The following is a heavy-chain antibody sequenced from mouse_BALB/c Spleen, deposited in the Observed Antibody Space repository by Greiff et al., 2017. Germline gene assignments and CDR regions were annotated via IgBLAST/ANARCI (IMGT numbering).Heavy chain of an antibody. CDR3: TITTVVARYFDV. V-gene: IGHV1S22*01. Sequence: LQQPGSELVRPGASVKLSCKASGYTFTSYWMHWVKQRHGQGLEWIGNIYPGSGSTNFDEKFKSKGTLTVDTSSSTAYMHLSSLTSEDSAVYYCTITTVVARYFDVWGAGTTVTVSS. J-gene: IGHJ1*01. D-gene: IGHD1-1*01. CDR1: GYTFTSYW. CDR2: IYPGSGST.